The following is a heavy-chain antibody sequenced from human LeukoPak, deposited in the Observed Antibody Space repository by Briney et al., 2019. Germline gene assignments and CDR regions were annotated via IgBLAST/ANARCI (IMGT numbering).Heavy chain of an antibody. D-gene: IGHD5-18*01. CDR1: GFTVSSNY. CDR2: IYSGGST. CDR3: TTMGSDTPMATHY. V-gene: IGHV3-53*01. J-gene: IGHJ4*02. Sequence: GGSLRLSCAASGFTVSSNYMSWVRQAPGKGLEWVSVIYSGGSTYYADSVKGRFTISRDNSKNTLYLQMNSLRAEDTAVYYCTTMGSDTPMATHYWGQGTLVTVSS.